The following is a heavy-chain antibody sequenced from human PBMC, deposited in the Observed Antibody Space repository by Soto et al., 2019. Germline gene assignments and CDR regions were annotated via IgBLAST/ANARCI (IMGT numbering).Heavy chain of an antibody. CDR1: GFTFSSYA. Sequence: PGGSLRLSCAASGFTFSSYAMSWVRQAPGKGLEWVSAISGSGGSTYYADSVKGRFTISRDNSKNTLYLQMNSLRAEDTAVYYCAKGHRSGWYGAPYYYYMDVWGKGTTVTVSS. V-gene: IGHV3-23*01. CDR3: AKGHRSGWYGAPYYYYMDV. D-gene: IGHD6-19*01. CDR2: ISGSGGST. J-gene: IGHJ6*03.